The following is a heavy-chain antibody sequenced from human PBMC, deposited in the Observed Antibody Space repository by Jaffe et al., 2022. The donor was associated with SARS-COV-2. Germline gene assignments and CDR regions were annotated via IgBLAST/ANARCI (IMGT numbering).Heavy chain of an antibody. CDR2: IYHSGST. J-gene: IGHJ4*02. CDR3: ARHGGVVASTHFDS. D-gene: IGHD2-15*01. V-gene: IGHV4-39*01. CDR1: GGSISSSRYY. Sequence: QLQLQESGPGLVKPSETLSLTCTVSGGSISSSRYYWGWIRQPPGKGLEWIGSIYHSGSTYYNPSLKSRVTLSVDTSKNQFSLNLSSVTAADTALYYCARHGGVVASTHFDSWGQGTLVTVSS.